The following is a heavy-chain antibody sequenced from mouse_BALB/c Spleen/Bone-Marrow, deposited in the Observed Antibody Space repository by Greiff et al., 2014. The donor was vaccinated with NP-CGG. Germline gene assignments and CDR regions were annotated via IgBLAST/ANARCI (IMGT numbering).Heavy chain of an antibody. J-gene: IGHJ2*01. CDR1: GFNFTDYY. Sequence: VQLKESGGGLGQPGGTLRLSCETSGFNFTDYYMSWVRQPPGKALEWLGFIRNKANGYTTEYSASVKGRFTISRDNSQSILYLQMNTLRAEDSATYYFAREVLTAKDYWGQGTTLTVSS. V-gene: IGHV7-3*02. CDR3: AREVLTAKDY. CDR2: IRNKANGYTT. D-gene: IGHD4-1*01.